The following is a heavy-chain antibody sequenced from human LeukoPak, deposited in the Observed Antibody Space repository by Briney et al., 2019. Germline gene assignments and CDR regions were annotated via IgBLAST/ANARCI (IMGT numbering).Heavy chain of an antibody. V-gene: IGHV1-46*01. J-gene: IGHJ6*03. D-gene: IGHD5-24*01. CDR2: INPSGGST. CDR1: GYTFTSYY. CDR3: ARETLGETATEFYYMDV. Sequence: GASVKVSCKASGYTFTSYYMHWVRQAPGQGLEWMGIINPSGGSTSYAQKFQGRVTMTRDTSTSTVYMELSSLRSEDTAVYYCARETLGETATEFYYMDVWGKGTTVTISS.